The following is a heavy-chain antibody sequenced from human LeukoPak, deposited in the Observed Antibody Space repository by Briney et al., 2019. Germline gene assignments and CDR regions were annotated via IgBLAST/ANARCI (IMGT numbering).Heavy chain of an antibody. J-gene: IGHJ4*02. D-gene: IGHD1-14*01. Sequence: GGSLRLSCAASGFSFNDAWMSWVRQAPGKGLEWVGRIKSKSDGGTTDYAAPVKGRFTISRDDSKNTLYLQMNSLKTEGTAVYYWAAGGSYRGWGQGSLVTVSS. V-gene: IGHV3-15*01. CDR2: IKSKSDGGTT. CDR3: AAGGSYRG. CDR1: GFSFNDAW.